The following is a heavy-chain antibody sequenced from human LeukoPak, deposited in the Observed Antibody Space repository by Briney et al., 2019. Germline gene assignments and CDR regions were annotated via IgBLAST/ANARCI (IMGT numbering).Heavy chain of an antibody. D-gene: IGHD2-2*02. CDR2: ISYDGSNK. V-gene: IGHV3-30*18. Sequence: GGSLRLSCAASGFPFSSYGMHWVRQAPGKGLDWVAVISYDGSNKYYADSVKGRFTISRDNSKNTLYLQMNSLRAEDTAVYYCAKGRPRVVPAAILDYWGQGTLVTVSS. J-gene: IGHJ4*02. CDR1: GFPFSSYG. CDR3: AKGRPRVVPAAILDY.